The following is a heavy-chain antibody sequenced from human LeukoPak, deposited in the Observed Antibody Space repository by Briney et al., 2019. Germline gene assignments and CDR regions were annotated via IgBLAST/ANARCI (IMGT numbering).Heavy chain of an antibody. CDR1: GFTFSSYD. J-gene: IGHJ6*02. V-gene: IGHV3-13*01. CDR3: ARVYSSSWYASLGQYYYYGMDV. D-gene: IGHD6-13*01. CDR2: IGTAGDT. Sequence: GGSLRLSCAASGFTFSSYDMHWVRQATGKGLERVSAIGTAGDTYYPGSVKGRFTISRENAKNSLYLQMNSLRAGDTAVYYCARVYSSSWYASLGQYYYYGMDVWGQGTTVTVSS.